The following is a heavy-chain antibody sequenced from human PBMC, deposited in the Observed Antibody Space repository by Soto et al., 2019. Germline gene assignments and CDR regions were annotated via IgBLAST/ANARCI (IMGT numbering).Heavy chain of an antibody. J-gene: IGHJ4*02. Sequence: GGSLSLWCAASGVSCSHYWMRWVRQAPGKGLVWVSRISPDGRTTTYADSVKGRFTISRDNAKSTLYLQMNSLTVEDGAVYYCADSWLPTSYWGPGTLVTVSS. CDR2: ISPDGRTT. V-gene: IGHV3-74*01. D-gene: IGHD3-10*01. CDR3: ADSWLPTSY. CDR1: GVSCSHYW.